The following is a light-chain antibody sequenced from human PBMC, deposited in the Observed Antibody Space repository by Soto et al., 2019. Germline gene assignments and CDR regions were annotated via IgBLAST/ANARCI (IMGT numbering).Light chain of an antibody. Sequence: EIVLTQSPATLSLSPGERATLSCRASQSVGTYLAWYQQKPGQAPRLLIYDASNRATGIPARFSGSGSGTDFTHTISGLELEDFAVYYCQQRTNWPPLTFGGGTTVEIK. CDR2: DAS. CDR1: QSVGTY. V-gene: IGKV3-11*01. CDR3: QQRTNWPPLT. J-gene: IGKJ4*01.